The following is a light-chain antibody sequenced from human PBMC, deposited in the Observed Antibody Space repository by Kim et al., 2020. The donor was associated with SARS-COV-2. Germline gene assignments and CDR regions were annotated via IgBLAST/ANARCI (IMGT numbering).Light chain of an antibody. V-gene: IGLV2-14*03. CDR1: SSDVGGYSN. J-gene: IGLJ2*01. Sequence: GQAITTSCAGTSSDVGGYSNVSWYQQHPGKAPKLMIYDVTNRPSGVSNRFSGSKSGNTASLTISGLQAEDEADYYCSSYTSSSTVVFGGGTQLTVL. CDR2: DVT. CDR3: SSYTSSSTVV.